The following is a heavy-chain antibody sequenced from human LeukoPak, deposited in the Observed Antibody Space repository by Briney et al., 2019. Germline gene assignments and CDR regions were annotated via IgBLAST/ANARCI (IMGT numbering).Heavy chain of an antibody. D-gene: IGHD3-22*01. CDR1: GGTFSSYG. Sequence: SVKVSCKASGGTFSSYGISWVRQAPGQGLEWMGRIIPILGIANYAQKFQGRVTITADKSTSTAYMELTSLRSEDTAVYYCARDQSDYYDSSGYQYYFDYWGQGTLVTVSS. V-gene: IGHV1-69*04. CDR3: ARDQSDYYDSSGYQYYFDY. CDR2: IIPILGIA. J-gene: IGHJ4*02.